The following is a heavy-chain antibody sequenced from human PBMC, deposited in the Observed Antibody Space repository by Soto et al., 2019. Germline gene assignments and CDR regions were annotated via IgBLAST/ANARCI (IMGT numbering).Heavy chain of an antibody. CDR1: GFTFSSYG. CDR3: SSLLGKGYCSGGSCFQNMDV. Sequence: GGSLRLSCAASGFTFSSYGMHWVRQAPGKGLEWVAVIWYDGSNKYYADSVKGRFTISRDNSKNTLYLQMNSLRAEDTAVYYCSSLLGKGYCSGGSCFQNMDVWGKGTTVTVSS. D-gene: IGHD2-15*01. V-gene: IGHV3-33*01. CDR2: IWYDGSNK. J-gene: IGHJ6*03.